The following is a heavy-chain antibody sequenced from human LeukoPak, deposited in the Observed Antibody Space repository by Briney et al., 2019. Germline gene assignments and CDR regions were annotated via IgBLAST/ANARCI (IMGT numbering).Heavy chain of an antibody. Sequence: AASVKVSCNASGYTFTGYYMHWVRQAPGQGLEWMGWINPNSGGTNYAQKFQGRVTMTRDTSISTAYMELSRLRSDDTAVYYCARDSSSGWYHDYWGQGTLVTVSS. CDR3: ARDSSSGWYHDY. CDR1: GYTFTGYY. D-gene: IGHD6-19*01. V-gene: IGHV1-2*02. CDR2: INPNSGGT. J-gene: IGHJ4*02.